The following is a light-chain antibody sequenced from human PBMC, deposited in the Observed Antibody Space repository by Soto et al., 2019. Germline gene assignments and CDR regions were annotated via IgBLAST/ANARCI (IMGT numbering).Light chain of an antibody. CDR2: GNS. CDR3: QSYDSSLSGVV. V-gene: IGLV1-40*01. Sequence: QPVLTQPPSVSGAPGQRVTISCTGSSSNIGAGYDVHWYQQLPGTAPKLLMYGNSNRPSGVPDRFSGSKSGTSASLDITGLQAEDEADYYCQSYDSSLSGVVFGGGTKLTVL. CDR1: SSNIGAGYD. J-gene: IGLJ2*01.